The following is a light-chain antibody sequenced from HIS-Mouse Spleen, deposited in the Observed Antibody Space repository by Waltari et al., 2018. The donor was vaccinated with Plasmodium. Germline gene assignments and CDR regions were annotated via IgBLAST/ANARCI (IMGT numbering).Light chain of an antibody. CDR1: SSDVGSSNL. Sequence: QSALTQPASVSGSPGQSITISCTGTSSDVGSSNLVSWYQQHPGKAPKLMIYEGSKRPSGVSNRFSGSKSCNTASLTISGLQAEDEADYYCCSYAGSSKVFGGGTKLTVL. CDR2: EGS. V-gene: IGLV2-23*01. CDR3: CSYAGSSKV. J-gene: IGLJ3*02.